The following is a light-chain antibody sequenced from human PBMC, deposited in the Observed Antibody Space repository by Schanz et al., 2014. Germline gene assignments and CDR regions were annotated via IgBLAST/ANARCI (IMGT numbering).Light chain of an antibody. CDR1: SSNIGTNT. V-gene: IGLV1-44*01. J-gene: IGLJ3*02. Sequence: QSVLTQPPSASGTPGQRVTISCSGSSSNIGTNTVIWYQQLPGTAPKLLIHSTNQRPSGVPDRLSGSKSGTSASLAISGLRSEDEADYYCAAWDDSLNGWVFGGGTKLTVL. CDR2: STN. CDR3: AAWDDSLNGWV.